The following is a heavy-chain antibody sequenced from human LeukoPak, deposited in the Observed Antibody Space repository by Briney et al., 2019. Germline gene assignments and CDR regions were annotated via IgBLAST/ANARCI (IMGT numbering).Heavy chain of an antibody. CDR2: ISAYNGNT. CDR3: ARVSQYYVSEIEY. V-gene: IGHV1-18*01. D-gene: IGHD3-10*02. Sequence: GASVKVSCKASGYTFTSYGITGVGQAPGQGLEGMGWISAYNGNTNYAQKVQRRVTMTTDTSTSTAYMERRSLRSDDTGVYYCARVSQYYVSEIEYWGQGTLVTVSS. J-gene: IGHJ4*02. CDR1: GYTFTSYG.